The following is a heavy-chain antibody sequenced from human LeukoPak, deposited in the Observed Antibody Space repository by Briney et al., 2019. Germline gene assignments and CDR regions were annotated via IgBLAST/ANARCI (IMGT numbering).Heavy chain of an antibody. V-gene: IGHV3-7*03. J-gene: IGHJ4*02. CDR3: AKLSDGSGLPYYFDS. D-gene: IGHD3-10*01. CDR2: IKQDGSEK. Sequence: GGSLRLSCAASGFTFSSYWMSWVRQAPGKGLEWVANIKQDGSEKYYVDSVKGRFTISRDNAKNSLYLQMNSLRAEDTAIYICAKLSDGSGLPYYFDSWGQGTLVTVS. CDR1: GFTFSSYW.